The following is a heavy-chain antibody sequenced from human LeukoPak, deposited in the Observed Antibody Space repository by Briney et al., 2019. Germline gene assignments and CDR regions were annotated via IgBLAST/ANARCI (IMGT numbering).Heavy chain of an antibody. CDR2: IYNDGST. V-gene: IGHV3-53*01. Sequence: GGSLRLSCAASGLTVSSSYMSWVRQAPGKGLEWVSIIYNDGSTYYADSMKGRFTISRDNSKNTLYLQVNSLRAEDTAMYYCARNILFAFDIRGQGTMVTVSS. D-gene: IGHD2/OR15-2a*01. CDR1: GLTVSSSY. J-gene: IGHJ3*02. CDR3: ARNILFAFDI.